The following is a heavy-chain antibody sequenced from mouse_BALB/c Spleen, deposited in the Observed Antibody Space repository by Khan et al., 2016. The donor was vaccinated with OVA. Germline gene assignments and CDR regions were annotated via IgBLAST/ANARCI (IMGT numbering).Heavy chain of an antibody. D-gene: IGHD2-10*02. V-gene: IGHV5-12*02. CDR3: ARHGYGKGDAMDY. CDR2: ISNGGGST. Sequence: EVELVESGGGLVQPGGSLTLSCATSGFTFSDYYMYWVRQTPEKRLEWVAYISNGGGSTYYPDTVKGRFTISRDNAKNTLYLQMGRLKAEDTATYYWARHGYGKGDAMDYWGQGTSVTVSS. CDR1: GFTFSDYY. J-gene: IGHJ4*01.